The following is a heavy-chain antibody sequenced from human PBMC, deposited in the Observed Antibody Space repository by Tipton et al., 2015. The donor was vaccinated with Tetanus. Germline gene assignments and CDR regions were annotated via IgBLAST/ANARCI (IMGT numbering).Heavy chain of an antibody. CDR2: IKRDGSEQ. D-gene: IGHD6-13*01. J-gene: IGHJ5*02. V-gene: IGHV3-7*01. CDR1: GFPFMTYW. CDR3: ARAFFAAATS. Sequence: SLRLSCAGSGFPFMTYWMTWVRQAPGKGLEWVANIKRDGSEQHYVDSVKGRFTISRDNAGNSLYLQMNSLRVEDTAIYYCARAFFAAATSWGQGTLVTVSS.